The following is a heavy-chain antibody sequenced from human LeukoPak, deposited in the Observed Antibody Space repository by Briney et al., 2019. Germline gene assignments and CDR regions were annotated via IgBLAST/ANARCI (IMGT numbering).Heavy chain of an antibody. CDR3: ARYCSSTSCAPGTGFDP. CDR2: ISWNSGSI. Sequence: GGSLRLPCAASGFTFDDYAMHWVRQAPGKGLEWVSGISWNSGSIGYADSVKGRFTISRDNAKNSLYLQMNSLRAEDTAVYYCARYCSSTSCAPGTGFDPWGQGTLVTVSS. V-gene: IGHV3-9*01. D-gene: IGHD2-2*01. J-gene: IGHJ5*02. CDR1: GFTFDDYA.